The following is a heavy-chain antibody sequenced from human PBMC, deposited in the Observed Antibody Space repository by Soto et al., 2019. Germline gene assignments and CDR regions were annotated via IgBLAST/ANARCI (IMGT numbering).Heavy chain of an antibody. CDR3: TRGGTRTTYWGLFDS. CDR2: ISGDASST. V-gene: IGHV3-74*01. D-gene: IGHD7-27*01. J-gene: IGHJ4*02. Sequence: EVKVVESGGGLVQPGGSLRLSCAASGFTFSDNWMHWVRQPPGKGPVWVSRISGDASSTSYADSVKGRFTISRDSAKNTVYLQMDSLRVEDMAVYYCTRGGTRTTYWGLFDSWGQGTLVTVSS. CDR1: GFTFSDNW.